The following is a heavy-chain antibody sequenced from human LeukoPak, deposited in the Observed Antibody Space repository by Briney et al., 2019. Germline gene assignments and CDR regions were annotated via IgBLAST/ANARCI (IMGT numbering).Heavy chain of an antibody. CDR3: ARGRYDYVWGSYRFDAFDI. J-gene: IGHJ3*02. V-gene: IGHV4-59*01. CDR1: GGSISSYY. CDR2: IYYSGST. Sequence: SETLSLTCTVSGGSISSYYWSWLRQPPGKGLEWIGYIYYSGSTNYNPSLTSRVTISVDTSKNQFSLKLSSVTAADTAVYYCARGRYDYVWGSYRFDAFDIWGQGTMVTVSS. D-gene: IGHD3-16*02.